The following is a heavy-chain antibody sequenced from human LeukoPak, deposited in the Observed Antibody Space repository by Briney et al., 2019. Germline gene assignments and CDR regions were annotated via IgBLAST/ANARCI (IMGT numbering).Heavy chain of an antibody. Sequence: SQTLSLTCTVSGGSISSGGYYWSWIRQHPGRGLERIVYIYYSGSTYYNPSLKSRVTISVDTSKNQFSLKLSSVTAADTAVYYCARGSSSWPFDYWGQGTLVTVSS. CDR3: ARGSSSWPFDY. V-gene: IGHV4-31*03. J-gene: IGHJ4*02. CDR2: IYYSGST. D-gene: IGHD6-6*01. CDR1: GGSISSGGYY.